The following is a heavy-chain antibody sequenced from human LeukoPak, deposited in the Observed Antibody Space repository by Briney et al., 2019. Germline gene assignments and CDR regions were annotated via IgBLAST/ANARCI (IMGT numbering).Heavy chain of an antibody. Sequence: GGSLRLSCAASGFTVSSNYMSWVRQAPGKGLEWVSVIYSGDSTYYADSVKGRFTISRDNSKNTLYLQMNSLRAEDTAVYYCARDRHGGDRYRVDPWGQGTLVTVSS. CDR2: IYSGDST. CDR3: ARDRHGGDRYRVDP. CDR1: GFTVSSNY. J-gene: IGHJ5*02. V-gene: IGHV3-53*01. D-gene: IGHD5-12*01.